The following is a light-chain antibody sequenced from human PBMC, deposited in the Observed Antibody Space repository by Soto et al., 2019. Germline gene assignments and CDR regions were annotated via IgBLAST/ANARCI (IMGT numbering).Light chain of an antibody. CDR2: EVS. Sequence: QSLLTQTASVSGSPGQSITISCTGTISDVVGYNYVSWYQQHPGKAPKLMIYEVSNRPSGVSNRFSGSKYGNTASLTISGLQAEDEADYYCSSYTSSSTLLVFGTGTKVTV. J-gene: IGLJ1*01. V-gene: IGLV2-14*01. CDR1: ISDVVGYNY. CDR3: SSYTSSSTLLV.